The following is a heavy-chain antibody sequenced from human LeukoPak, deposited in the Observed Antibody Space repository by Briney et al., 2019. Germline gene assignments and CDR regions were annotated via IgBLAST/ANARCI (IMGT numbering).Heavy chain of an antibody. CDR1: GGTFSSYA. CDR3: ARGYSYGYEFPSGY. D-gene: IGHD5-18*01. V-gene: IGHV1-69*13. J-gene: IGHJ4*02. Sequence: ASVKVSCKASGGTFSSYAISWVRQAPGQGLEWMGGIIPIFGTANYAQKFQGRVTITADEPTTTAYMELSSLRSEDTAVYYCARGYSYGYEFPSGYWGQGTLVTVSS. CDR2: IIPIFGTA.